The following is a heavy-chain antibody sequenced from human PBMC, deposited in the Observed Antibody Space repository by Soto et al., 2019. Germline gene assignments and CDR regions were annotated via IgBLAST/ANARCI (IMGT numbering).Heavy chain of an antibody. D-gene: IGHD2-2*01. Sequence: VQLLESGGGLVQPGGSLRLSCAASGFTFSSYAMSWVRQAPGKGLEWVSAISGSGGSTYYADSVKGRFTISRDNSKNTLYLQMNSLRAEDTAVYYCAKVGYCSSTSCYLYYFDYWGQGTLVTVSS. CDR1: GFTFSSYA. J-gene: IGHJ4*02. CDR2: ISGSGGST. CDR3: AKVGYCSSTSCYLYYFDY. V-gene: IGHV3-23*01.